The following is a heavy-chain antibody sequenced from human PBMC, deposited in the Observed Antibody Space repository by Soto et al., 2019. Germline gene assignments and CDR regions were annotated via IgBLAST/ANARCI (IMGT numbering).Heavy chain of an antibody. CDR1: GFTFDDYT. CDR2: ISWDGGST. D-gene: IGHD6-13*01. Sequence: EVQLVESGGVVVQPGGSLRLSCAASGFTFDDYTMHWVRQAPGKGLEWVSLISWDGGSTYYADSVKGRFTISRDNSKNSLYLQMNSLRTEDTALYYCAKDIEGIAAAGNNYYYGMDVWGQGTTVTVSS. J-gene: IGHJ6*02. V-gene: IGHV3-43*01. CDR3: AKDIEGIAAAGNNYYYGMDV.